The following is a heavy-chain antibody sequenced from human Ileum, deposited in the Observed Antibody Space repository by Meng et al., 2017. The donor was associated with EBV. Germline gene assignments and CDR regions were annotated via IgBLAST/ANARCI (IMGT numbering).Heavy chain of an antibody. D-gene: IGHD6-13*01. V-gene: IGHV1-2*02. CDR2: INPNSGGT. Sequence: LGRAGAEVKKPGASVKVSCKASGDTFTGYYMHWVRQAPGQELEWMGWINPNSGGTRYAQNFQGRVSMTRDTSINTAYMELSRLASDDTAVYYCARDVAAAGSHNWFDPWGQGTLVTVSS. CDR1: GDTFTGYY. CDR3: ARDVAAAGSHNWFDP. J-gene: IGHJ5*02.